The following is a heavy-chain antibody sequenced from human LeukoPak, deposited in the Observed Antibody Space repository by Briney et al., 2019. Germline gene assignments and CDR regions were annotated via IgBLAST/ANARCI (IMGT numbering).Heavy chain of an antibody. CDR3: ARRNDFDI. CDR2: IYSSGST. J-gene: IGHJ3*02. CDR1: GGSISSSSFH. V-gene: IGHV4-61*05. Sequence: SETLSLTCTVSGGSISSSSFHWGWIRQPPGKGLEWIGYIYSSGSTEYKPSLKSRATISADTSKNQFSLKLTSVTAADTAIYYCARRNDFDIWGQGTMVTVSS.